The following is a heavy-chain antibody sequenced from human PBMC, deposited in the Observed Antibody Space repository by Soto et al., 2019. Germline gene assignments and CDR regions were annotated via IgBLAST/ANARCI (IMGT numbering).Heavy chain of an antibody. CDR1: GFTVSSNY. Sequence: PGGSLRLSCAASGFTVSSNYMSWVRQAPGKGLEWVSVIYSGGSTYYADSVKGRFTISRDNSKNTLYLQMNSLRAEDTAVYYCARDGGDYDYYYYYGMDVWGQGTTVTVS. CDR2: IYSGGST. J-gene: IGHJ6*02. CDR3: ARDGGDYDYYYYYGMDV. D-gene: IGHD4-17*01. V-gene: IGHV3-53*01.